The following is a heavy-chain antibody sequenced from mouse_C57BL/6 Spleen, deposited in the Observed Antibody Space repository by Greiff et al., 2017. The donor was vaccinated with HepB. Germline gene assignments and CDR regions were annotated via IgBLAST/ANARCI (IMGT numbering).Heavy chain of an antibody. V-gene: IGHV5-15*01. CDR3: ARKGDDGAWFAY. D-gene: IGHD2-12*01. J-gene: IGHJ3*01. CDR2: ISNLAYSI. CDR1: GFTFSDYG. Sequence: EVQRVESGGGLVQPGGSLKLSCAASGFTFSDYGMAWVRQAPRKGPEWVAFISNLAYSIYYADTVTGRFTISRENAKNTLYLEMSSLRSEDTAMYYCARKGDDGAWFAYWGQWTLVTVSA.